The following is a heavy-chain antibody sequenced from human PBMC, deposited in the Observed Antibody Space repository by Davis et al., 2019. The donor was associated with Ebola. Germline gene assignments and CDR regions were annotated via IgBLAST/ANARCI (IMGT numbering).Heavy chain of an antibody. CDR1: GYTFTGYY. Sequence: ASVKVSCKASGYTFTGYYIHWVRQARGQGLEWMGWINPNSGGSSSTQEFQGRLTLTSDTSISTAYMDLGSLQSDDTAVYYCATQMGRIAPRPAFNIWGQGTLVSVSS. J-gene: IGHJ3*02. CDR3: ATQMGRIAPRPAFNI. CDR2: INPNSGGS. D-gene: IGHD5-24*01. V-gene: IGHV1-2*02.